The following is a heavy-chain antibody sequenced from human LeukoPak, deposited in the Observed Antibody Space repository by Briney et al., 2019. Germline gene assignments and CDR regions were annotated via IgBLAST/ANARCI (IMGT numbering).Heavy chain of an antibody. V-gene: IGHV3-7*05. Sequence: GGSLRLSCAASGFTFSSYWMTWVRQAPGKGLEWVANIKKDGSDQYYGDSVKGRFTISRDNTKNSLFLQMNSLRAEDTAMYYSTTYYDSGPSKDWGQGTLVTVSS. CDR3: TTYYDSGPSKD. CDR1: GFTFSSYW. J-gene: IGHJ4*02. CDR2: IKKDGSDQ. D-gene: IGHD3-22*01.